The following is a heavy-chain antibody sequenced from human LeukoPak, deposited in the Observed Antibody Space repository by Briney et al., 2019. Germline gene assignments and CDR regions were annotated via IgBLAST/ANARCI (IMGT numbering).Heavy chain of an antibody. Sequence: GGSLRLSCAASGFTFSSYAMHWVRQAPGKGLEWVAVISYDGSNNCYADSVKGRFTISRDNSKNTLYLQMNSLRAEDTAVYYCAKDSGGSYSHWYFDLWGRGTLATVSS. V-gene: IGHV3-30-3*01. CDR3: AKDSGGSYSHWYFDL. D-gene: IGHD1-26*01. J-gene: IGHJ2*01. CDR2: ISYDGSNN. CDR1: GFTFSSYA.